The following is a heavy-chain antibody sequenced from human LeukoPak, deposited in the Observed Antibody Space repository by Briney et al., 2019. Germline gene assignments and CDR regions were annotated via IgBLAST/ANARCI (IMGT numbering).Heavy chain of an antibody. CDR1: GFTFSSYW. J-gene: IGHJ4*02. CDR3: ARGTLAVYDSSGYFGH. CDR2: IKQDGSEK. Sequence: PGGSLRLSCAASGFTFSSYWMSWVRQAPGKGLEWVANIKQDGSEKYYVDSVKGRFTISRDNAKNSLYLQMNSLRAEDTAVYYCARGTLAVYDSSGYFGHWGQGTLVTASS. V-gene: IGHV3-7*03. D-gene: IGHD3-22*01.